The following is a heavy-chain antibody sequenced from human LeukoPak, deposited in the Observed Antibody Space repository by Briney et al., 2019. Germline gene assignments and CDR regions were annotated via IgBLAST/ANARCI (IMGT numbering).Heavy chain of an antibody. CDR1: GYNFILSY. D-gene: IGHD3-10*01. Sequence: ASVKVSCKTSGYNFILSYIHWVRHAPGQGLEWMGWIDPNSGGTNYAQKFQGRVTLTRETSISTSFMELTRLTSDDTAVYYCARVDIWGRVTMVRGVLYFDNWGQGTLVTVSS. V-gene: IGHV1-2*02. CDR2: IDPNSGGT. CDR3: ARVDIWGRVTMVRGVLYFDN. J-gene: IGHJ4*02.